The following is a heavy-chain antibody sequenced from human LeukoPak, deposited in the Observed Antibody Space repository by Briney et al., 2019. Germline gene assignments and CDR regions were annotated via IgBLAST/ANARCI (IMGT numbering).Heavy chain of an antibody. Sequence: QSGGSLRLSCAASGFTFSSYSMNWVRQAPGKGLEWVAFIRYDGSNKYYADSVKGRFTISRDNSKNTLYLQMNSLRAEDTAVYYCAREQFRRWSGYGGSVDYWGQGTLVTVSS. CDR3: AREQFRRWSGYGGSVDY. CDR2: IRYDGSNK. CDR1: GFTFSSYS. J-gene: IGHJ4*02. V-gene: IGHV3-30*02. D-gene: IGHD5-12*01.